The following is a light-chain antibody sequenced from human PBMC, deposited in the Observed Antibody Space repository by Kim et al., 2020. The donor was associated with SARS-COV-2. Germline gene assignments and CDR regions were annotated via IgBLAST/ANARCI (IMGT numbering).Light chain of an antibody. V-gene: IGLV1-40*01. CDR2: GNS. CDR1: SSNIGAGYD. CDR3: QSYDISVSGL. Sequence: QSVLTQPPSVSGAPGQRVTISCTGSSSNIGAGYDVHWYQQLPGTAPKLVIYGNSNRPSGVPDRFSGSKSGTSASLAITGLQADDEADYYCQSYDISVSGLFGGGTKLTVL. J-gene: IGLJ3*02.